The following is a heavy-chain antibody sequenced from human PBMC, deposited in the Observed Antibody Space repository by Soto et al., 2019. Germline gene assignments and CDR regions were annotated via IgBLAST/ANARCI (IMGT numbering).Heavy chain of an antibody. D-gene: IGHD1-26*01. J-gene: IGHJ4*02. CDR3: ATSGVMSGTHYFDS. CDR2: ISTSSTSI. CDR1: GFTFSSYS. V-gene: IGHV3-21*06. Sequence: PGGSLRLSCAASGFTFSSYSMYWVRQAPGKGLEWVSYISTSSTSIYYSDSVKGRFTISRDNAKNSLFLQMNSLRAEDTAVYFYATSGVMSGTHYFDSWGQGALVTVSS.